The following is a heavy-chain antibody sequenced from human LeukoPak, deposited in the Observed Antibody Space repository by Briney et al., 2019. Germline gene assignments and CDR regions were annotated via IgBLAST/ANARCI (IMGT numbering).Heavy chain of an antibody. V-gene: IGHV1-8*03. Sequence: ASVKVSCKTSGYTFSTYDINWVRQASGQGLEWMGWMNPNSGNTHYAQKFQGRVTITRNTSISTAYMELSSLRSEDMAVYFCARGQYSSSWYPFDTWGQGTLVTVSS. CDR2: MNPNSGNT. D-gene: IGHD6-13*01. CDR1: GYTFSTYD. J-gene: IGHJ5*02. CDR3: ARGQYSSSWYPFDT.